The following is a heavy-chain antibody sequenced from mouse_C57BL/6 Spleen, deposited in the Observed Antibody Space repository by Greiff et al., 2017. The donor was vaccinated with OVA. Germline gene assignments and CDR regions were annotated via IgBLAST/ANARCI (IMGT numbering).Heavy chain of an antibody. CDR3: ARAITGTDAMDY. Sequence: EVMLVESEGGLVQPGSSMKLSCTASGFTFSDYYMAWVRQVPEKGLEWVANINYNGSSTTYLHSLKTRFIISRDNAKNILYLQMSSLKSEDTATDYCARAITGTDAMDYWGQGTSVTVSS. J-gene: IGHJ4*01. CDR1: GFTFSDYY. V-gene: IGHV5-16*01. CDR2: INYNGSST. D-gene: IGHD4-1*01.